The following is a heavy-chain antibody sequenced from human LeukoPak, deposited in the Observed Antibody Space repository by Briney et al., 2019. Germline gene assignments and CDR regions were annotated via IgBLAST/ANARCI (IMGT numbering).Heavy chain of an antibody. CDR1: GFSFSSYN. CDR2: ISSSSSYI. V-gene: IGHV3-21*01. Sequence: GGSLRLSCAASGFSFSSYNMNWVRQAPGKGLEWVSFISSSSSYIYYVDSVKGRFTISRDNAKNSLYLQMNSLRAEDTAVYYCARDGAFDIWGQGTMVTVSS. J-gene: IGHJ3*02. CDR3: ARDGAFDI.